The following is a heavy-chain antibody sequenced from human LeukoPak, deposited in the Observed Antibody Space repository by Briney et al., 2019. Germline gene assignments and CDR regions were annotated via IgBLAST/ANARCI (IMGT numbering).Heavy chain of an antibody. D-gene: IGHD3-3*01. V-gene: IGHV4-4*09. J-gene: IGHJ6*03. CDR1: GDSISSYY. Sequence: SETLSLTCTVSGDSISSYYWSWIRQPPGKGLEWIGYIYTSGSTNYNPSLKSRVAISVDTSKNQFSLKLSSVTAADTAVYYCARASYYDPPRPYYYYMDVWGKGTTVTVPS. CDR2: IYTSGST. CDR3: ARASYYDPPRPYYYYMDV.